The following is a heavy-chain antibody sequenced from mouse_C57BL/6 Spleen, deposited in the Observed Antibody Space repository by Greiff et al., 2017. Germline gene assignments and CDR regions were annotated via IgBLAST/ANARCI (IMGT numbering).Heavy chain of an antibody. CDR1: GYSFTDYN. V-gene: IGHV1-39*01. J-gene: IGHJ4*01. D-gene: IGHD1-1*01. CDR3: ARFTTVVAKGYYYAMDY. Sequence: EVQLQQSGPELVKPGASVKISCKASGYSFTDYNMNWVKQSNGKSLEWIGVINPNYGTTSYNQKFKGKATLTVDQSASTAYMQLNSLTSEDSAVYYCARFTTVVAKGYYYAMDYWGQGTSVTVSS. CDR2: INPNYGTT.